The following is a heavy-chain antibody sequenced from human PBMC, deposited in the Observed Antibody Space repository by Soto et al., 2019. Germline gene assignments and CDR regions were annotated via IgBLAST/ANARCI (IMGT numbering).Heavy chain of an antibody. CDR2: IFWNDER. CDR1: GFSLSKARMG. CDR3: ARALREGLPIYYFDS. V-gene: IGHV2-26*01. J-gene: IGHJ4*02. Sequence: QVTLKESGPVLVKPTVTLTLTCTVSGFSLSKARMGVSWIRQPPGKALEWLAHIFWNDERSYNTSLKSRLTISRDTSKSQVVLTMTNVDPVDTGTYFCARALREGLPIYYFDSWGQGTLVTVSS. D-gene: IGHD1-26*01.